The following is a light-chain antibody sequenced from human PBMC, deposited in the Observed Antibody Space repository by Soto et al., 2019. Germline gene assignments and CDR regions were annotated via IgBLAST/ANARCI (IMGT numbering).Light chain of an antibody. CDR3: CSYAGSNNFVV. CDR1: SSDVGGYNY. J-gene: IGLJ2*01. V-gene: IGLV2-8*01. Sequence: QSALTQPASASGSPGQSVTISCTGTSSDVGGYNYVSWYQQHPGKAPKLMIYEVSKRPSGVPDRFSGSKSGNTASLTVSGLQAEEEADYYCCSYAGSNNFVVFGGGTKLTVL. CDR2: EVS.